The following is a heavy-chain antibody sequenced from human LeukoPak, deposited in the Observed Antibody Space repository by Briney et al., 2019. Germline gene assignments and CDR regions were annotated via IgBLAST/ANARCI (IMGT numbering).Heavy chain of an antibody. D-gene: IGHD6-6*01. J-gene: IGHJ6*03. CDR3: ARHIAARLASGYYYYMDV. CDR2: IYYSGSS. V-gene: IGHV4-61*01. Sequence: PSETLSLTCTVSGYSISSGYYWGWIRQPPGKGLEYIGHIYYSGSSSYNPSLKSRVTISVDTSKNQFSLRLSSVTAADTAVYYCARHIAARLASGYYYYMDVWGKGTTVTVSS. CDR1: GYSISSGYY.